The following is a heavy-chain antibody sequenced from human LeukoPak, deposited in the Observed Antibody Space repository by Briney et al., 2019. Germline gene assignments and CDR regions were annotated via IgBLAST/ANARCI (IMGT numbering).Heavy chain of an antibody. D-gene: IGHD1-26*01. CDR1: GFNFRSYA. J-gene: IGHJ1*01. Sequence: TGGSLRLSCAASGFNFRSYAMSWVRQAPGKGLEWVSTVTGGAVATYYADSVRGRHTISRDNSKNTLYLQMNSPRAEDTAVYYCAKDSGSYYGYFQHWGQGTLVTVSS. CDR3: AKDSGSYYGYFQH. V-gene: IGHV3-23*01. CDR2: VTGGAVAT.